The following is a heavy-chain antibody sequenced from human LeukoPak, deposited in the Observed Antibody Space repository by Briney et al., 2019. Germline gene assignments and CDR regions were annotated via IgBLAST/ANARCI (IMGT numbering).Heavy chain of an antibody. CDR2: INPNSGGT. J-gene: IGHJ1*01. Sequence: ASVKVSCKASGYTFTGYYMHWVRQAPGQGLEWMGWINPNSGGTNYAQKFQGRVTMTTDTSTSTAYMELRSLRSDDTAVYYCARDRPYYDFWSGYYNGAWVKGYFQHWGQGTLVTVSS. CDR1: GYTFTGYY. CDR3: ARDRPYYDFWSGYYNGAWVKGYFQH. V-gene: IGHV1-2*02. D-gene: IGHD3-3*01.